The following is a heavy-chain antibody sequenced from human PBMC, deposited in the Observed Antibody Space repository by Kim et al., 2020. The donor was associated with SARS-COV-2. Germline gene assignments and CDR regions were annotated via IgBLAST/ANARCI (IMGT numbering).Heavy chain of an antibody. Sequence: NSNPTPRRRVTISVDKSKNQFSLRLSSVTAADTAVYYCARLGSDGGTFFDYWGQGLLVTVSS. V-gene: IGHV4-4*02. J-gene: IGHJ4*02. CDR3: ARLGSDGGTFFDY. D-gene: IGHD1-26*01.